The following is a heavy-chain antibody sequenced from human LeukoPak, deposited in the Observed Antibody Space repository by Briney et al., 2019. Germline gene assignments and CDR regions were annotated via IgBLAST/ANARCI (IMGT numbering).Heavy chain of an antibody. Sequence: GGSLRLSCAASGFTFSSYAMSWVRQTPGKGLEWVSVIYSGGSTYYADSVKGRFTISRDNSKNTLYLQMNSLRAEDTAVYYCASSLLSGWSTFDYWGQGTLVTVSS. D-gene: IGHD6-19*01. J-gene: IGHJ4*02. V-gene: IGHV3-53*01. CDR3: ASSLLSGWSTFDY. CDR1: GFTFSSYA. CDR2: IYSGGST.